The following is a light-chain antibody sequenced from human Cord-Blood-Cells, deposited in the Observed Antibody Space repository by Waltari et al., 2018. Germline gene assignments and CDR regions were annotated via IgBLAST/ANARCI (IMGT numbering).Light chain of an antibody. CDR1: ALPKKY. J-gene: IGLJ3*02. V-gene: IGLV3-10*01. CDR2: EDS. Sequence: SYELTQPPSVSVSPGQTARITCSGDALPKKYPYWYQQKSGQAPVLVIYEDSKRPSGIAEVFSGSSSGTMATLTISGAQVEDEADYYCYSTDSSGNHRVFGGGTKLTVL. CDR3: YSTDSSGNHRV.